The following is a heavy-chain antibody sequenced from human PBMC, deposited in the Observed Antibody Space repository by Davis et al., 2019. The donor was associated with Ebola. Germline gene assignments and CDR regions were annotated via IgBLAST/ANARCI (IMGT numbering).Heavy chain of an antibody. Sequence: SETLSLTCTLSGGSISSRSYYWGWIRQPPGKGLEWIGSIYYSGSTYYNPSLKSRVTISVDTSKNQFSLKLSSVTAADTAVYYCARDSQPMYYYGSGNYYYGMDVWGQGTTVTVSS. D-gene: IGHD3-10*01. CDR2: IYYSGST. CDR1: GGSISSRSYY. CDR3: ARDSQPMYYYGSGNYYYGMDV. J-gene: IGHJ6*02. V-gene: IGHV4-39*07.